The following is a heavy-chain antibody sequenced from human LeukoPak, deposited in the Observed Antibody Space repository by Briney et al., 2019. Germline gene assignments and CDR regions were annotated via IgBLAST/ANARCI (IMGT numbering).Heavy chain of an antibody. CDR1: GASIRSSY. CDR3: ARAYVPTYYYDSSGYHPGYFQH. D-gene: IGHD3-22*01. J-gene: IGHJ1*01. V-gene: IGHV4-59*01. CDR2: IHYSGST. Sequence: SETLSLTCTVSGASIRSSYWSWIRQPPGKGLEWIGHIHYSGSTNYNPSLKSRVAISVDTSKNQFSLKLSSVTAADTAVYYCARAYVPTYYYDSSGYHPGYFQHWGQGTLVTVSS.